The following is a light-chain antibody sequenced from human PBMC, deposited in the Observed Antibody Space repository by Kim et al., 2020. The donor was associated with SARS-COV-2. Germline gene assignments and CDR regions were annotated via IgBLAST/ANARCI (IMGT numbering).Light chain of an antibody. V-gene: IGKV1-5*03. J-gene: IGKJ2*01. CDR2: KAS. CDR3: QQYNSYLYT. CDR1: QSISSW. Sequence: DIQMTQSPSTLSASVGYRVTITCRASQSISSWLAWYQQKPGKAPKLLIYKASSLESGVPSRFSGSGSGTEFTLTISSLQPDDFATYYCQQYNSYLYTFGQGTKLEI.